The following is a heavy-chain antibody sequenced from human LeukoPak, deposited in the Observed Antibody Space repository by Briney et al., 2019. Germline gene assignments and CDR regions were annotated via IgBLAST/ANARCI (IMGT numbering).Heavy chain of an antibody. CDR3: AKDSVAYGAGSLIDS. J-gene: IGHJ4*02. V-gene: IGHV3-23*01. CDR2: ITAGGDT. Sequence: GGSLRLSCVASGFTLSNYVMGGVRQAPGKGPEWVSAITAGGDTYYADFVKGRFTLSRDTPENTLHLQMNRLSPEDTAVYYCAKDSVAYGAGSLIDSWGQGTLVTVSS. CDR1: GFTLSNYV. D-gene: IGHD3-10*01.